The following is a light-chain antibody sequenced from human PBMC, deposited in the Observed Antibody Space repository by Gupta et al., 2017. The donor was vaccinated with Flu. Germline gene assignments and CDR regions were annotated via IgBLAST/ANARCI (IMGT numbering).Light chain of an antibody. J-gene: IGKJ4*01. CDR3: QQAQHTPLT. V-gene: IGKV2-28*01. Sequence: ATNCSCSRRGRQHSNENKYLYWYQQKPGQPPKLLINWASNRDSGVPDRFSGSGSGTDFTLKISRGEAEDVGVYYCQQAQHTPLTFGGGTKVEIK. CDR2: WAS. CDR1: RGRQHSNENKY.